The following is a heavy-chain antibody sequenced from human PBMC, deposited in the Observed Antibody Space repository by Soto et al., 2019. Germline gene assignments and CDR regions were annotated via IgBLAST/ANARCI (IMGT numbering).Heavy chain of an antibody. CDR1: GFTFSSYD. D-gene: IGHD2-2*01. CDR3: TTDHSVGSYQLPYYGMDV. CDR2: IGTAGDT. J-gene: IGHJ6*02. V-gene: IGHV3-13*01. Sequence: GGSLRLSCAASGFTFSSYDMHWVRQATGKGLEWVSAIGTAGDTYYPGSVKGRFTISRENAKNSLYLQMNSLKTEDTAVYYCTTDHSVGSYQLPYYGMDVWGQGTTVTVSS.